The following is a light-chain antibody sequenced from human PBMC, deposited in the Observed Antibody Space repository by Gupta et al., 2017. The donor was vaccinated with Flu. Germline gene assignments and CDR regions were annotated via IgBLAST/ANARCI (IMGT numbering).Light chain of an antibody. CDR1: QGIRSY. CDR3: QLYYSYPRGT. CDR2: AAS. Sequence: AIRMTQSPSSFSASTGDRVTITCRASQGIRSYLAWYQQKPGKAPKLLIYAASTLQSGVPSRFSGSGSGTDFTLTISCLQSEDFATYYCQLYYSYPRGTFGQGTKLEIK. J-gene: IGKJ2*01. V-gene: IGKV1-8*01.